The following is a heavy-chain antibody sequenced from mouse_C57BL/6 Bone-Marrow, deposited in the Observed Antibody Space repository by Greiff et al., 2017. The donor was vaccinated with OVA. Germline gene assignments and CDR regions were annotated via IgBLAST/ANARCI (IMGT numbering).Heavy chain of an antibody. CDR1: GYTFTSYG. Sequence: QVHVKQSGAELARPGASVKLSCKASGYTFTSYGISWVKQRTGQGLEWIGEIYPRSGNTYYNEKFKGKATLTADKSSSTAYMELRSLTSEDAAVYFCARGGWCFDYWGQGTTLTVSS. CDR3: ARGGWCFDY. D-gene: IGHD3-3*01. J-gene: IGHJ2*01. V-gene: IGHV1-81*01. CDR2: IYPRSGNT.